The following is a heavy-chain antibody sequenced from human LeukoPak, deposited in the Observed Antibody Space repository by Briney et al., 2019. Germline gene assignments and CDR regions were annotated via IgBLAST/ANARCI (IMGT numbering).Heavy chain of an antibody. CDR1: GYTLTELS. J-gene: IGHJ6*02. V-gene: IGHV1-24*01. D-gene: IGHD2-2*01. Sequence: ASVKVSCKVSGYTLTELSMHWVRQAPGKGLEWMGGFDPEDGETIYAQKFQGRVTMTEDTSTDTAYMELSSLRSEDTAAYYCATAPYQLPGLAVYYYGMDVWGQGTTVTVSS. CDR3: ATAPYQLPGLAVYYYGMDV. CDR2: FDPEDGET.